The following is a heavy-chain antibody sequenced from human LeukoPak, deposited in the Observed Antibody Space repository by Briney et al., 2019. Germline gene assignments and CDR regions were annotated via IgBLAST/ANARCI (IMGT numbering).Heavy chain of an antibody. J-gene: IGHJ4*02. CDR2: IIPIFGTA. V-gene: IGHV1-69*13. Sequence: GASVTVSCKASGGTFSSYAISWVRQAPGQGLEWMGGIIPIFGTANYAQKFQGRVTITADESTSTAYMELSSLRSEDTAVYYCARDFMGYSSGWYDYWGQGTLVTVSS. CDR1: GGTFSSYA. D-gene: IGHD6-19*01. CDR3: ARDFMGYSSGWYDY.